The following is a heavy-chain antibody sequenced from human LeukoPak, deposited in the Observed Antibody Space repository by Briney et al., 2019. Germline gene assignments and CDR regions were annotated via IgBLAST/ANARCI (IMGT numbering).Heavy chain of an antibody. V-gene: IGHV4-39*01. J-gene: IGHJ4*02. CDR3: ARRPGGDRYYFDY. CDR1: GGSVSSTNSY. CDR2: IDYSGST. D-gene: IGHD2-21*02. Sequence: SETLSLTCTVSGGSVSSTNSYWGWIRQPPGKGLDWIANIDYSGSTWYNPPLRGRVTISIDTSKNQFSLKVRSVTAADTAMYYCARRPGGDRYYFDYWGQGILVTVSS.